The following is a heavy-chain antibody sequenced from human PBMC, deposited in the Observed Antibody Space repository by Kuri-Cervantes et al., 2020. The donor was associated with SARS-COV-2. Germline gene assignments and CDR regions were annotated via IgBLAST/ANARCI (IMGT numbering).Heavy chain of an antibody. CDR1: GGSISSQSYY. J-gene: IGHJ2*01. V-gene: IGHV4-39*07. Sequence: SETLSLTCTVSGGSISSQSYYWGWIRQPPGKGLEWIGSVYYSGSTYYNPSLKSRVTISVDRSKNQFSLKLSSVTAADTAVYYCARTARHFDLWGRGTLVTVSS. CDR3: ARTARHFDL. D-gene: IGHD5-18*01. CDR2: VYYSGST.